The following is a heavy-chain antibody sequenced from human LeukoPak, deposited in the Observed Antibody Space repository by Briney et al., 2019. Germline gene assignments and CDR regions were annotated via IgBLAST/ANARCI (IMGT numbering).Heavy chain of an antibody. Sequence: ASVKVSCKASGYTFTSYGIIWVRQAPGQGLEWMGWISAYNGNTNYAQKLQGRVTMTTDTSTSTAYMELRSLRSDDTAVYYCARSGCSSTSCYRVFDYWGQGTLVTVSS. CDR2: ISAYNGNT. D-gene: IGHD2-2*02. CDR1: GYTFTSYG. CDR3: ARSGCSSTSCYRVFDY. J-gene: IGHJ4*02. V-gene: IGHV1-18*01.